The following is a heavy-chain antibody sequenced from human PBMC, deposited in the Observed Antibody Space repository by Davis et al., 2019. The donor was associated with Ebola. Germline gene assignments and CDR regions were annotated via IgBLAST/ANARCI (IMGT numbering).Heavy chain of an antibody. CDR3: ARGITMVQGVILRSYYYYGMDV. Sequence: GESLKISCAASGFTFSSYSMNWVRQAPGKGLEWVSSISSSSSYIYYADSVKGRFTISRDNAKNSLYLQMNSLRAEDTAVYYCARGITMVQGVILRSYYYYGMDVWGQGTTVTVSS. V-gene: IGHV3-21*01. J-gene: IGHJ6*02. CDR2: ISSSSSYI. CDR1: GFTFSSYS. D-gene: IGHD3-10*01.